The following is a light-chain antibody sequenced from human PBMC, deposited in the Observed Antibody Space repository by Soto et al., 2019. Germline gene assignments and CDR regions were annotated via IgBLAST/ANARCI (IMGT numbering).Light chain of an antibody. V-gene: IGKV3-20*01. Sequence: EIVLTQSPGTLSLSPGERATLSCRASQSVSSSYLAWYQQKPGQAPRLLIYGASSRATGIPDRFSGSGSGTDFTLTISRLEPEDFAVYYCQQYGSSPQVTFGPGTRLEI. CDR2: GAS. CDR3: QQYGSSPQVT. J-gene: IGKJ5*01. CDR1: QSVSSSY.